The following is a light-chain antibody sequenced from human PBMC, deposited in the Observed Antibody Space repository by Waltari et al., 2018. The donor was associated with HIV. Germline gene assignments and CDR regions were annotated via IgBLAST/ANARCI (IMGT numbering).Light chain of an antibody. CDR3: QQYNKWPRT. V-gene: IGKV3-15*01. Sequence: ERVMTQSPGTLSVPLGERATLSCRASQSVSSNLAWYQQKSGQAPRLLIYAASTRTTGIPARFSGSGSGTEFTLTISSLQSEDFAVYYCQQYNKWPRTFGQGTKVEIK. CDR2: AAS. J-gene: IGKJ1*01. CDR1: QSVSSN.